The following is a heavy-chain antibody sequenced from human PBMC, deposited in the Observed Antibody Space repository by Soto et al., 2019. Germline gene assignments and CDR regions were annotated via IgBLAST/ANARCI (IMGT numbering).Heavy chain of an antibody. CDR3: ARFSTVTTFDY. V-gene: IGHV4-59*01. D-gene: IGHD4-17*01. CDR2: IYYSGST. Sequence: SETLSLTCTVSGGSISSYYWSWIRQPPGKGLEWIGYIYYSGSTNYNPSLKSRVTISVDTSKNQFSLKLSSVTVADTAVYYCARFSTVTTFDYWGQGTLVTVSS. CDR1: GGSISSYY. J-gene: IGHJ4*02.